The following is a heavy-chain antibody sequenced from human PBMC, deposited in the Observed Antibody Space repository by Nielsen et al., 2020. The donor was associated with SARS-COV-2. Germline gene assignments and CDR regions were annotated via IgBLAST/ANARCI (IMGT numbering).Heavy chain of an antibody. CDR2: IFYRGNT. Sequence: SETLSLTCTVSGGSISSSSYYWGWIRQPPRKGLEWIGYIFYRGNTNYNPSLKSRVTISVDTSKNQFSLKVNSVTAADTAVYYCVRIDMATISVDYWGRGTLVTVSS. CDR1: GGSISSSSYY. CDR3: VRIDMATISVDY. J-gene: IGHJ4*02. D-gene: IGHD5-24*01. V-gene: IGHV4-61*05.